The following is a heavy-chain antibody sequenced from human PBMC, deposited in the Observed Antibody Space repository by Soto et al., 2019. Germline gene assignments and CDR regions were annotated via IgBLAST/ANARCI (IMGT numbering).Heavy chain of an antibody. D-gene: IGHD3-22*01. CDR1: GFSLSSTGVG. Sequence: HITLKESGPTLVKVTQTVTLTCTFSGFSLSSTGVGVGWIRQPPGKALEGLALINWNDDKRYNPSLKSRLTITKDTPKIQVVLTMTNMDPVDTATYYCARSGHNSGFFYYDYWGQGTLVTVSS. J-gene: IGHJ4*02. CDR3: ARSGHNSGFFYYDY. V-gene: IGHV2-5*01. CDR2: INWNDDK.